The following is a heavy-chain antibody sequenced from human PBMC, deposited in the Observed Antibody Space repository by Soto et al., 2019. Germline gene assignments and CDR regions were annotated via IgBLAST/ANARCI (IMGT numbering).Heavy chain of an antibody. V-gene: IGHV4-4*02. Sequence: QVQLQESGPGLVKPSGTLSLTCAVSSGSISSSNWWTWVRQPPGKGLEWIGEIYHSGSTNYNPSLKSRVTMSIDSSKNQFSLKLSSVTAADTAVYYCARGGDYVFDYWGQGTLVTVSS. CDR1: SGSISSSNW. CDR2: IYHSGST. CDR3: ARGGDYVFDY. D-gene: IGHD4-17*01. J-gene: IGHJ4*02.